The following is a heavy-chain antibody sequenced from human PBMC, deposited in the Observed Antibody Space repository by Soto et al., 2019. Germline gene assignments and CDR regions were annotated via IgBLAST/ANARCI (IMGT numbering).Heavy chain of an antibody. J-gene: IGHJ4*02. CDR3: AIVLSSKTRDHLSY. CDR2: IYYSGST. D-gene: IGHD2-2*01. V-gene: IGHV4-31*03. CDR1: GGSISSGGYY. Sequence: PSETLSLTCTVSGGSISSGGYYWSWIRQHPGKGLEWIGYIYYSGSTYYNPSLKSRVTISVDTSKNQFSLKLSSVTAADTAVYYCAIVLSSKTRDHLSYWGQRSLVPVSS.